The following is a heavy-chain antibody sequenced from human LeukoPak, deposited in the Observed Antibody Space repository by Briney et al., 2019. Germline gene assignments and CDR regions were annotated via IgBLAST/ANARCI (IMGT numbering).Heavy chain of an antibody. CDR2: MNPNSGNT. Sequence: ASVKVSCKASGYTFTSYDINWVRQATGQGLEWMGWMNPNSGNTGYAQKFQGRVTMTRNTSISTAYMELSSLRSEDTAVYYCAISWNRSSSWYSIYYYYYGMDVWGQGTTVTVSS. J-gene: IGHJ6*02. CDR3: AISWNRSSSWYSIYYYYYGMDV. V-gene: IGHV1-8*01. CDR1: GYTFTSYD. D-gene: IGHD6-13*01.